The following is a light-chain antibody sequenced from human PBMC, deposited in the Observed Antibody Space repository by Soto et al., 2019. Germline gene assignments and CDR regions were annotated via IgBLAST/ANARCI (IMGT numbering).Light chain of an antibody. V-gene: IGKV3-20*01. Sequence: EIVLTQSPGTLSLSPGERATLSCRASQSVSSNYLAWYQQKPGQAPRLLIYGASSRATGIPDRFSGSGSGTDFTLTISRLVPEDFAVYYCHQYGSSPWTFGQGTKLEIK. CDR2: GAS. CDR3: HQYGSSPWT. J-gene: IGKJ2*02. CDR1: QSVSSNY.